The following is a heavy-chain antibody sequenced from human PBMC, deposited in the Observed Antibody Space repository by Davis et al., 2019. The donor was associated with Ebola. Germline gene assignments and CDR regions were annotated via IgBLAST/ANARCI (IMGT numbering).Heavy chain of an antibody. V-gene: IGHV4-30-4*02. Sequence: MPSETLSLTCTVSGGSISSGDYYWSWIRQPPGKGLEWIGYIYYSGSTYYNPSLKSRVTISVDTSKNQFSLKLSSVTAADTAVYYCARGGRGTGYYSMWGQGTLVTVSS. CDR2: IYYSGST. D-gene: IGHD4-11*01. CDR3: ARGGRGTGYYSM. J-gene: IGHJ4*02. CDR1: GGSISSGDYY.